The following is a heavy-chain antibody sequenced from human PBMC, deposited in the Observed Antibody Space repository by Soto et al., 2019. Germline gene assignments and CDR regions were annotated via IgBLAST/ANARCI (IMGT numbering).Heavy chain of an antibody. CDR2: IIPIFGTA. CDR3: ARDLPYYYDSSGYDAFDI. D-gene: IGHD3-22*01. Sequence: SVKVSFKASGGTFSSYAISWVRQAPGQGLEWMGGIIPIFGTANYAQKFQGRVTITADESTSTAYMELSSLRSEDTAVYYCARDLPYYYDSSGYDAFDIWGQGTMVTVS. J-gene: IGHJ3*02. CDR1: GGTFSSYA. V-gene: IGHV1-69*13.